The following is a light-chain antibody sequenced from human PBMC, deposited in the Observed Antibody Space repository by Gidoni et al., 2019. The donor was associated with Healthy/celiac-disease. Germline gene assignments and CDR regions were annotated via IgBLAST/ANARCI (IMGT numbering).Light chain of an antibody. CDR3: QQSYSTPRS. V-gene: IGKV1-39*01. Sequence: DIQMTQSPSSLSASVGDRVTITCRASQSISSYLNWHQQKPGKAPKLLIYAASSLQSGVPSRFSGSGSGTDFTLTISSLQPEDFATYYCQQSYSTPRSFXXXTKLEIK. CDR1: QSISSY. CDR2: AAS. J-gene: IGKJ2*04.